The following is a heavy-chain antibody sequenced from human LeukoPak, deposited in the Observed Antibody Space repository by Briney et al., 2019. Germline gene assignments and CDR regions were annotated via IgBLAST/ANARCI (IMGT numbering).Heavy chain of an antibody. CDR1: GYMFTSYG. J-gene: IGHJ1*01. Sequence: ASVTVSCTASGYMFTSYGISWVRQAPGQGLEWMGWISAYNGNTNYAQNLQGRVTMTTDTSTSTVYLELRSLRSDDTAVYYCARDGIVVVVGAAHEYFQHWGQGTLVTVSS. D-gene: IGHD2-15*01. CDR3: ARDGIVVVVGAAHEYFQH. V-gene: IGHV1-18*01. CDR2: ISAYNGNT.